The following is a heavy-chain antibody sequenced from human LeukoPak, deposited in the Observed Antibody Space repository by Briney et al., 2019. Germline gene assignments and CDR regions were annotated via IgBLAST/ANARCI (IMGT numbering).Heavy chain of an antibody. CDR3: ARGATSLSYFDS. D-gene: IGHD2/OR15-2a*01. CDR1: GGSISTYY. J-gene: IGHJ4*02. V-gene: IGHV4-59*01. CDR2: IYYSGST. Sequence: SETLSLTCTVSGGSISTYYWSWIRQPPGKGLEWIGYIYYSGSTNYNPSLKSRVTISVDTSKNQFSLKLSSVTAADTAVYYCARGATSLSYFDSRSQGTLVTVSS.